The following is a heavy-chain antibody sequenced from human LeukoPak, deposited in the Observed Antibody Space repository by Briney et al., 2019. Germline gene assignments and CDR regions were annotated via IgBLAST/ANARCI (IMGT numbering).Heavy chain of an antibody. J-gene: IGHJ3*01. CDR1: GFTFSSYG. CDR2: ISYDGSNK. Sequence: GGSLRLSCAASGFTFSSYGMHWVRQAPGKGLEWVAVISYDGSNKYYTDSVKGRFTISRDNFKNTLSLQMNSLRAEDTAVYYCAREVWGSAFDVWGQGTMVTVSS. V-gene: IGHV3-30*03. D-gene: IGHD3-16*01. CDR3: AREVWGSAFDV.